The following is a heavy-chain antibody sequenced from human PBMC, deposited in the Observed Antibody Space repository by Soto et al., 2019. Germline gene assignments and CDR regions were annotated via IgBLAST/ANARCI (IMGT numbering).Heavy chain of an antibody. Sequence: ASVKVSCKASGYTFTGYYMHWVRQAPGQGLEWMGWINPNSGGTNYAQKFQGRVTMTRDTSISTAYMELNSLRAEDTAVYYCARDRQPSRYGGLDYWGQGAQVTVSS. CDR3: ARDRQPSRYGGLDY. V-gene: IGHV1-2*02. D-gene: IGHD2-2*01. J-gene: IGHJ4*02. CDR1: GYTFTGYY. CDR2: INPNSGGT.